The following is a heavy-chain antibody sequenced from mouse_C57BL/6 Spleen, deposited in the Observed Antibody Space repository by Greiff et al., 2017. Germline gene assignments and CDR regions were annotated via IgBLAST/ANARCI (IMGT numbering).Heavy chain of an antibody. CDR3: AREWGSSGYYFDY. J-gene: IGHJ2*01. CDR2: IYPGSGNT. V-gene: IGHV1-76*01. Sequence: QVTLKESGAELVRPGASVKLSCKASGYTFTDYYINWVKQRPGQGLEWIARIYPGSGNTYYNEKFKGKATLTAEKSSSTAYMQLSSLTSEDSAVYFCAREWGSSGYYFDYWGQGTTLTVSS. D-gene: IGHD3-2*02. CDR1: GYTFTDYY.